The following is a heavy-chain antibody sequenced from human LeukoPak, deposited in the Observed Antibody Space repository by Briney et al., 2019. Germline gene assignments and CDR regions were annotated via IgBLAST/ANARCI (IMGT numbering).Heavy chain of an antibody. CDR1: GVSISSSSYY. Sequence: SETLSLTCTVSGVSISSSSYYWGWIRQPPGKGLEWIGSIYYSGSTYYNPSLKSRVTISVDTSKNQFSLKLSSVTAADSAVYYCARDNYYDSSAPSGVWGQGTLVTVSS. J-gene: IGHJ4*02. D-gene: IGHD3-22*01. CDR2: IYYSGST. CDR3: ARDNYYDSSAPSGV. V-gene: IGHV4-39*07.